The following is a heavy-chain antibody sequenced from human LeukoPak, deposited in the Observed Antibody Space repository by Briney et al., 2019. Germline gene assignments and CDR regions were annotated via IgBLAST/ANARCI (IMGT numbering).Heavy chain of an antibody. CDR3: ARLTSYSSGWYGEFDY. J-gene: IGHJ4*02. CDR1: GGSISSYY. V-gene: IGHV4-59*08. Sequence: SETLSLTCTVSGGSISSYYWSWIRQPPGKGLEWIGYIYYSGSTNYNPSLKSRVTISVDTSKNQFSLKLSSVTAADTAVYYCARLTSYSSGWYGEFDYWGQGTLVAVSS. CDR2: IYYSGST. D-gene: IGHD6-19*01.